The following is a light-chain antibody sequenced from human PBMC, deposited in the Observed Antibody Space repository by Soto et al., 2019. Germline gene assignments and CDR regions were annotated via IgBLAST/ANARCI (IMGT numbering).Light chain of an antibody. V-gene: IGKV2-24*01. Sequence: DIVMTQTPLSSPVTLGQPASISCRSSQSLVHSDGNTYLSWLQQRPGQPPRVLMYKISKRFSGVPDSYSASGAGTDFTLRISRVETEDVVVYYSMPGTQIPWTFGQGTRVEIK. CDR2: KIS. CDR1: QSLVHSDGNTY. CDR3: MPGTQIPWT. J-gene: IGKJ1*01.